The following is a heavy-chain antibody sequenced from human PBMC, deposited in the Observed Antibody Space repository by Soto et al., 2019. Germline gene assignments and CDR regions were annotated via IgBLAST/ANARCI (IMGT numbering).Heavy chain of an antibody. D-gene: IGHD2-21*02. J-gene: IGHJ4*02. V-gene: IGHV2-5*02. Sequence: QITLKESGPTLVKPTQTLTLTCTFSGFSLNTRGVGVGWIRQPPGKALEWLALIYWDDDKRYSPSLKSRLTITKDTSKNQVVLTMTNMDPVDTATYYCAHRQTYCGGDCYSGIDYWGQGTLVTVSS. CDR2: IYWDDDK. CDR1: GFSLNTRGVG. CDR3: AHRQTYCGGDCYSGIDY.